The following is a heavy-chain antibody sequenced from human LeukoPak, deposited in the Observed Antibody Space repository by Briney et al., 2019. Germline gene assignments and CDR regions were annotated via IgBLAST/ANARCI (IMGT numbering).Heavy chain of an antibody. V-gene: IGHV3-74*01. D-gene: IGHD2-2*01. CDR1: GFTFSSYW. Sequence: PGGSLRLSCAASGFTFSSYWMPWVRHAPGKGLVWVSRINSDGSSTSYADSVKGRFTISRDNAKNTLYLQMNSLRAEDTAVYYCARVIPYQLLSWGIDYWGQGTLVTVSS. CDR3: ARVIPYQLLSWGIDY. CDR2: INSDGSST. J-gene: IGHJ4*02.